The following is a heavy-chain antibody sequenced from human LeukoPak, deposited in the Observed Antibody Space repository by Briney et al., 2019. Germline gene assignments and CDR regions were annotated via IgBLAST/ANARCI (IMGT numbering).Heavy chain of an antibody. V-gene: IGHV1-46*01. Sequence: ASVKVSCKASGYTFTSYYMHWVRQAPGQGLEWMGIINPSVGSTSYAQKFQGRVTMTRDTSTSTVYMELSSLRSEDTAVYYCARSHLRDFWSGSYLSYFDYWGQGTLVTDSS. CDR2: INPSVGST. CDR3: ARSHLRDFWSGSYLSYFDY. D-gene: IGHD3-3*01. J-gene: IGHJ4*02. CDR1: GYTFTSYY.